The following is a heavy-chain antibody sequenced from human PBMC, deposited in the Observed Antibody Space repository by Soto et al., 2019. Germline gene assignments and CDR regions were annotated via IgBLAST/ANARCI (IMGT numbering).Heavy chain of an antibody. J-gene: IGHJ4*02. Sequence: PSETLALTCTVSGGSIGSGGHYWSWIRQHPGKGLEWIGYIYYSGSTYYNPSLKSRVTISVDTSKNQFSLKLSSVTAADTAVYYCARASIQLGQGFDYWGQGTLVTVSS. CDR3: ARASIQLGQGFDY. CDR2: IYYSGST. CDR1: GGSIGSGGHY. D-gene: IGHD5-18*01. V-gene: IGHV4-31*03.